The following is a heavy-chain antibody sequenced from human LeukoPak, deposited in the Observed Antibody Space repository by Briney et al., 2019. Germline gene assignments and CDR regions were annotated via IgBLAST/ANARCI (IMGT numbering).Heavy chain of an antibody. V-gene: IGHV4-34*01. CDR1: GGSFSGYY. CDR2: INHSGST. CDR3: ARGPYSSSSGVRAFDI. D-gene: IGHD6-6*01. J-gene: IGHJ3*02. Sequence: PSETLSLTCAVYGGSFSGYYWSWIRQPPGEGLEWIGEINHSGSTNYNPSLKSRVTISVDTSKNQFSLKLSSVTAADTAVYYCARGPYSSSSGVRAFDIWGQGTMVTVSS.